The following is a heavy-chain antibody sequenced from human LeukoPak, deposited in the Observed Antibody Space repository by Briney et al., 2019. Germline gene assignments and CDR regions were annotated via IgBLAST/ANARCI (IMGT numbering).Heavy chain of an antibody. CDR3: ARVSSSWYQDWYFDL. CDR2: IYTSGSP. V-gene: IGHV4-4*07. J-gene: IGHJ2*01. D-gene: IGHD6-13*01. Sequence: SETLSLTCTVSGGSISNYYWSWIRQPAGKGLEWIGRIYTSGSPNYNPSLKSRVTMSVDTSNNQFSLKLSSVTAADTAAYYCARVSSSWYQDWYFDLWGRGTLVTVSS. CDR1: GGSISNYY.